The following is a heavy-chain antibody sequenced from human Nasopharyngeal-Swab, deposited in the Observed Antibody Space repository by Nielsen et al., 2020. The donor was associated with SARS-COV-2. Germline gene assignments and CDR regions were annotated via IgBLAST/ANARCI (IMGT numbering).Heavy chain of an antibody. J-gene: IGHJ4*02. V-gene: IGHV3-23*01. CDR1: GFTFSSYA. CDR2: ISGSGGST. D-gene: IGHD3-3*01. CDR3: AKDPYYDFWSGYYFDY. Sequence: GGSLRLSCAASGFTFSSYAMNWVRQAPGTGLEWVSAISGSGGSTYYADSVKGRFTISRDNSKNTLYLQMSSLRAEDTAVYYCAKDPYYDFWSGYYFDYWGQGTLVTVSS.